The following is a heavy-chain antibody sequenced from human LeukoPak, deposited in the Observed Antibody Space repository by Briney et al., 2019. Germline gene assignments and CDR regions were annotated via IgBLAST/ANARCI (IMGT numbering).Heavy chain of an antibody. CDR3: ARDPDKLGQYYFDY. J-gene: IGHJ4*02. D-gene: IGHD7-27*01. Sequence: GGSLRLSCAASGFTFSSYWMSWVRQAPGKGLEWVANIKQDGSEKYYVDSVKGRFTISRDNAKNSLYLQMNSLRPEDTAVYYCARDPDKLGQYYFDYWGQGTLVTVSS. CDR2: IKQDGSEK. V-gene: IGHV3-7*01. CDR1: GFTFSSYW.